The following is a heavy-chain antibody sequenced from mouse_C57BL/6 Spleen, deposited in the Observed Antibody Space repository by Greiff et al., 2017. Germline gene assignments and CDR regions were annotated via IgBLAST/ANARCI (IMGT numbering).Heavy chain of an antibody. V-gene: IGHV10-1*01. CDR3: VRQRFYFDY. Sequence: EVKLMESGGGLVQPKGSLKLSCAASGFSFNTYAMNWVRQAPGKGLEWVARIRSKSNNYATYYADSVKDRFTIPRDDSESMLYLQMNNLKTEDTAMYYCVRQRFYFDYWGQGTTLTVSS. CDR2: IRSKSNNYAT. J-gene: IGHJ2*01. CDR1: GFSFNTYA.